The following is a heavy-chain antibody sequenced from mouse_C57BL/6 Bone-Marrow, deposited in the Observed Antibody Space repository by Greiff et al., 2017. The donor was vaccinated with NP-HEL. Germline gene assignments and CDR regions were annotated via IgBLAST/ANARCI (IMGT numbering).Heavy chain of an antibody. D-gene: IGHD1-1*01. CDR1: GYTFTSYD. J-gene: IGHJ2*01. CDR2: IYPRDGST. V-gene: IGHV1-85*01. CDR3: ARWDFYYYGSSYD. Sequence: VQGVESGPELVKPGASVKLSCKASGYTFTSYDINWVKQRPGQGLEWIGWIYPRDGSTKYNEKFKGKATLTVDTSSSTAYMELHSLTSEDSAVYFCARWDFYYYGSSYDWGQGTTLTVSS.